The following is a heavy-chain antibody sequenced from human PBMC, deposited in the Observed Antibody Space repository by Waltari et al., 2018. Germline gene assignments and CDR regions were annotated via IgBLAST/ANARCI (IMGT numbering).Heavy chain of an antibody. Sequence: QVQLQESGPGLVKPSETLSLTCTVSGGSISSYYWSWIRQPPGKGLEWIGYFYYMWSTNSNPSLKSPVTISVDTSQNQFSLKLSSVTAADTAVYYCARMADFWSGYYWFDPWGQGTLVTVSS. CDR2: FYYMWST. D-gene: IGHD3-3*01. CDR3: ARMADFWSGYYWFDP. CDR1: GGSISSYY. J-gene: IGHJ5*02. V-gene: IGHV4-59*01.